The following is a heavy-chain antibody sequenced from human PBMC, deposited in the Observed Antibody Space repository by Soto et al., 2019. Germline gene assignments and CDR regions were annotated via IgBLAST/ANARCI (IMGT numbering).Heavy chain of an antibody. CDR2: ITGSGSDT. CDR1: GFPFNNYA. J-gene: IGHJ4*02. D-gene: IGHD3-10*01. CDR3: AKLGSSAWSPHYYFDY. V-gene: IGHV3-23*01. Sequence: PGGSLRLSCAAAGFPFNNYAMGWVRQAPGKGLGWVSAITGSGSDTYYLDSVKGRFTTSRDNSKNTLFLQMNSLRAEDTAIYYCAKLGSSAWSPHYYFDYWGQGTLVTVS.